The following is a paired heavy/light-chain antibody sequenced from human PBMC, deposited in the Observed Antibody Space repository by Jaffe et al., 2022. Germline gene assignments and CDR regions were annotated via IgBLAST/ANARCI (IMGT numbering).Heavy chain of an antibody. D-gene: IGHD4-17*01. Sequence: QLQLQESGPGLVKPSETLSLTCTVSGGSISSSSYYWGWIRRPPGKGLEWIGSIFHSGNTFYNPPLKSRVTISVDTSKNQFSLKLSSVIAADTAVYYCARHIGWGLRNFDYWGQGTLVTVSS. J-gene: IGHJ4*02. CDR3: ARHIGWGLRNFDY. CDR1: GGSISSSSYY. CDR2: IFHSGNT. V-gene: IGHV4-39*01.
Light chain of an antibody. Sequence: QSALTQPASVSGSPGQSITISCTGTSSDIGGYNYVSWYQQHPGKAPKLLIYDVSDRPSGVSNRFSGSKSGNTASLTLSGLQAEDEADYYCSSYRSSSTVVFGGGTKLTVL. V-gene: IGLV2-14*03. J-gene: IGLJ3*02. CDR1: SSDIGGYNY. CDR3: SSYRSSSTVV. CDR2: DVS.